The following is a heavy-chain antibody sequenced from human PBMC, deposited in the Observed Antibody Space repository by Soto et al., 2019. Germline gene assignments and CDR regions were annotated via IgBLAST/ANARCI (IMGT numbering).Heavy chain of an antibody. Sequence: QVQLVESGGGVDQPGRSLRLSCAASGFTFSSYGMHWVRQAPGKGLEWVAVIWYDGSNKYYADSVKGRFTISRDNSKNTLYLQMNSLRAEDTAVYYCAREVATITPALPHWYFDLWGRGTLVTVSS. V-gene: IGHV3-33*01. CDR3: AREVATITPALPHWYFDL. J-gene: IGHJ2*01. CDR2: IWYDGSNK. CDR1: GFTFSSYG. D-gene: IGHD5-12*01.